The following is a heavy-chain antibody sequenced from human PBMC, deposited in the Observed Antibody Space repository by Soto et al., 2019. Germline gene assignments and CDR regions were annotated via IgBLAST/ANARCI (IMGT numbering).Heavy chain of an antibody. CDR3: AREYTYGSNFFDC. CDR1: GGSISSYY. Sequence: TLSLTCTVSGGSISSYYWSWIRQPPGKGLEWIGYIYYSGSTNYNPSLKSRVTISVDTSKNQFSLKLSSVTAADTAVYYCAREYTYGSNFFDCWGQGALVTVSS. J-gene: IGHJ4*02. V-gene: IGHV4-59*01. CDR2: IYYSGST. D-gene: IGHD2-2*02.